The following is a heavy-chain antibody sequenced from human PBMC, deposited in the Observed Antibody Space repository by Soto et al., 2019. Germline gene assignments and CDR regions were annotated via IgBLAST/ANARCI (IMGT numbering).Heavy chain of an antibody. Sequence: PGGSLRLSCAASGFTFSDYYMSWIRQAPGKGLEWVSYISSSSSYTNYADSVKGRFTISRDNAKNSLYLQMNSLRAGDTAVYYCARVRGGGGYCSSTSCYDPDYWGQGTLVTVS. CDR2: ISSSSSYT. CDR3: ARVRGGGGYCSSTSCYDPDY. V-gene: IGHV3-11*06. J-gene: IGHJ4*02. D-gene: IGHD2-2*03. CDR1: GFTFSDYY.